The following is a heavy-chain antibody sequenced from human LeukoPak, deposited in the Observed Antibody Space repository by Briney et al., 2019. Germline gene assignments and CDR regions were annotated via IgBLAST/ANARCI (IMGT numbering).Heavy chain of an antibody. V-gene: IGHV4-59*08. J-gene: IGHJ4*02. D-gene: IGHD6-25*01. Sequence: SETLSLTCTVSGGSMSGSYWGWIRQPPGKGLEWIGDIYYLGHTNYNPSLKSRVTVSLDTSKNQLSLKLSSVTAADTALFYCARRYRIASAGTFFFDYWGQGFLVTISS. CDR1: GGSMSGSY. CDR2: IYYLGHT. CDR3: ARRYRIASAGTFFFDY.